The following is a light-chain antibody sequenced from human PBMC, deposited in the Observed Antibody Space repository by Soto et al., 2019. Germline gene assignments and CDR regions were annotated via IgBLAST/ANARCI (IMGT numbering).Light chain of an antibody. CDR2: AAS. CDR3: QQYGSSPPWT. V-gene: IGKV3-20*01. Sequence: EIVLTQSPGILSLSPGERSTLSCRASESVSSSYLAWYQQKPGQAPRLLIYAASSRATGIPDRFSGSGSGTDFTLTISRLEPEDFAVYYCQQYGSSPPWTFGQGPKVAIK. CDR1: ESVSSSY. J-gene: IGKJ1*01.